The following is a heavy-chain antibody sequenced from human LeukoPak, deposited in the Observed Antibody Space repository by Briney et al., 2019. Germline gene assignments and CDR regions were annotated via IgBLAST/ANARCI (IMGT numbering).Heavy chain of an antibody. CDR1: GYTFTGYY. V-gene: IGHV1-2*02. D-gene: IGHD3-10*01. J-gene: IGHJ4*02. Sequence: EASVKVSCKASGYTFTGYYLHWVRQAPGQGLEWMGWINPNSGDTNYAQKFQGRVTMTRDTSISTAYMELSRLRSDDTAVYYCATLVVRGPDDYWGQGTLVTVSS. CDR2: INPNSGDT. CDR3: ATLVVRGPDDY.